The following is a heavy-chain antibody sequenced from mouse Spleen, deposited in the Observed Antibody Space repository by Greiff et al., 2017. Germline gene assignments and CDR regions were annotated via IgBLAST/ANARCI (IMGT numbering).Heavy chain of an antibody. CDR1: GYTFTDYE. J-gene: IGHJ2*01. Sequence: QVQLQQPGTELVKPGASVTLSCKASGYTFTDYEMHWVKQTPVHGLEWIGAIDPETGGTAYNQKFKGKAILTADKSSSTAYMELRSLTSEDSAVYYCTIYYYDGSYYYWGQGTTLTVSS. V-gene: IGHV1-15*01. CDR3: TIYYYDGSYYY. D-gene: IGHD1-1*01. CDR2: IDPETGGT.